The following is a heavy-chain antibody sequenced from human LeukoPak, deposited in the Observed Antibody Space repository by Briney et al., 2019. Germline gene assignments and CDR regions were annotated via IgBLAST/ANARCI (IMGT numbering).Heavy chain of an antibody. CDR3: ARDGEDIVVVPAAIPFDY. Sequence: GRSLRLSCAASGFTFSNYGMHWVRQAPGKGLEWVAVISYDGSNKYYADSVKGRFTISRDNSKNTLYLQMNSLRAEDTAVYYCARDGEDIVVVPAAIPFDYWGQGTLVTVSS. J-gene: IGHJ4*02. V-gene: IGHV3-30*03. CDR1: GFTFSNYG. CDR2: ISYDGSNK. D-gene: IGHD2-2*01.